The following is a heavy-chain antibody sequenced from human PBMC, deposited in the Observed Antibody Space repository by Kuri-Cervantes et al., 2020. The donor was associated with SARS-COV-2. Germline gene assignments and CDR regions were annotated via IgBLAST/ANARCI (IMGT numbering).Heavy chain of an antibody. CDR3: ATDKPSYGGNGYLQL. Sequence: SETLSLTCSVSGGSIRSGAYYCHWIRHRPGKGLEWIGNIYCNGVTYYNPSLKSRVTISVDTSKNQFSLKLSSMTAADTAVYYCATDKPSYGGNGYLQLWGQGTLVTVSS. CDR2: IYCNGVT. V-gene: IGHV4-31*03. CDR1: GGSIRSGAYY. J-gene: IGHJ1*01. D-gene: IGHD4-23*01.